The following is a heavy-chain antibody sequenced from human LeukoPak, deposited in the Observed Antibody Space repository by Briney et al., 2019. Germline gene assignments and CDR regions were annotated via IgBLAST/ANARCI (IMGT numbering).Heavy chain of an antibody. V-gene: IGHV3-23*01. Sequence: GGSLRLSCAASGFTFSSCTLSWVRQAPGKGLEWVSAISGSGGSTYHADSVKGRFTISRDNSKNTLYLQMNSLRAEDTAVYYCAKKIYYGSGSYSHYFDYWGQGTLVTVSS. J-gene: IGHJ4*02. CDR3: AKKIYYGSGSYSHYFDY. D-gene: IGHD3-10*01. CDR1: GFTFSSCT. CDR2: ISGSGGST.